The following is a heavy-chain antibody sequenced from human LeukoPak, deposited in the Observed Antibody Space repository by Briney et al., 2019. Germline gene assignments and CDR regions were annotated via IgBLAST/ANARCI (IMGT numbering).Heavy chain of an antibody. J-gene: IGHJ1*01. CDR1: GFTFRSYA. D-gene: IGHD2-2*03. V-gene: IGHV3-23*01. CDR2: ISGSGGST. Sequence: GGSLRLSCAASGFTFRSYAMSWVRQAPGKGLEWVSAISGSGGSTYYADSVKGRFTISRDNAKNSLYLQMNSLRAEDTAVYYCAREPMDAEYFQHWGQGTLVTVSS. CDR3: AREPMDAEYFQH.